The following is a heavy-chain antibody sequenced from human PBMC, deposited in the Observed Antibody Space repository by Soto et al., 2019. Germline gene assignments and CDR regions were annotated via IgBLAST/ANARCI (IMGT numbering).Heavy chain of an antibody. CDR2: ISAYNGNT. V-gene: IGHV1-18*01. Sequence: GASAKASCKASGYTFTSYGISCVPQAPGQGLEWMGWISAYNGNTNYAQKLQGRVTMTTDTSTSTAYMELRSLRSDDTAVYYCARGDHYYGSSWFDPWGQGTLVTVSS. J-gene: IGHJ5*02. CDR1: GYTFTSYG. D-gene: IGHD3-10*01. CDR3: ARGDHYYGSSWFDP.